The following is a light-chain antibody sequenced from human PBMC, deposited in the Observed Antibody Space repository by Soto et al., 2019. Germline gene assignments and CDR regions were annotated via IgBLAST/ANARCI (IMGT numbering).Light chain of an antibody. V-gene: IGKV1-39*01. Sequence: DIQMTQSPSSLSASVGDRVTITCRASHSISNYLNWYQQKPGKAPKLLIYAASSLQSGVPSRFSGSGSETDFTLTITSLQPEDLGTYYCQQSYSSPRTFGQGTKLEIK. CDR3: QQSYSSPRT. CDR2: AAS. CDR1: HSISNY. J-gene: IGKJ2*01.